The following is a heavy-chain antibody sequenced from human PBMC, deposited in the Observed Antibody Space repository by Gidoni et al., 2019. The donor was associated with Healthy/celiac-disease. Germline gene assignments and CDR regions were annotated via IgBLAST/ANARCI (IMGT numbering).Heavy chain of an antibody. CDR3: AKEARSRWTRTLFDY. CDR1: GFPFSSYA. D-gene: IGHD6-19*01. Sequence: EVQLLESGGGVVQPGGSLGLSCAASGFPFSSYAMSWVRPAPGKGLGWGSAIMGSGCNTYYANSVKGRFTVSRANSKNTLYLQMNSLRTEDTAVYYCAKEARSRWTRTLFDYWGQGTLVTVSS. CDR2: IMGSGCNT. V-gene: IGHV3-23*01. J-gene: IGHJ4*02.